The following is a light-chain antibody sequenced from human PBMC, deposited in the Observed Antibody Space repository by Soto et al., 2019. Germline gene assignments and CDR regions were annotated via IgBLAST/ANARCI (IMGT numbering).Light chain of an antibody. CDR3: QQSYSTPWT. Sequence: DIQITQSPSSLSASVGDRVTITCPSSQIISSYLNWYQQKPGKAPKLLIYAASSLQSGVPSRFSGSGSGTDFTLTISSLRPEDFATYYCQQSYSTPWTFGQGTKVDIK. CDR2: AAS. V-gene: IGKV1-39*01. CDR1: QIISSY. J-gene: IGKJ1*01.